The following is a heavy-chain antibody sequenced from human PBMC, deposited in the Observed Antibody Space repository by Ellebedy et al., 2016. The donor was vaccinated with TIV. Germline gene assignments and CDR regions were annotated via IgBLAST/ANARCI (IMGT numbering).Heavy chain of an antibody. Sequence: SETLSLXCAVYGGSFSGYYWSWIRQPPGKGLEWIGEINHSGSTNYNPSLKSRVTISVDTSKNQFSLKLSSVTAADTAVYYCARGQGSRWLQLHAFDIWGQGTMVTVSS. V-gene: IGHV4-34*01. CDR2: INHSGST. J-gene: IGHJ3*02. D-gene: IGHD5-24*01. CDR3: ARGQGSRWLQLHAFDI. CDR1: GGSFSGYY.